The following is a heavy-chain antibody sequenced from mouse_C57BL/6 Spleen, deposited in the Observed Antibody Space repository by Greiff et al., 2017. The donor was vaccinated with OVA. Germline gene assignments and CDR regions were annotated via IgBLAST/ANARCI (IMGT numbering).Heavy chain of an antibody. V-gene: IGHV14-4*01. CDR3: TGDDYDRYFDV. D-gene: IGHD2-4*01. CDR2: IDPENGDT. J-gene: IGHJ1*03. Sequence: EVKLMESGAELVRPGASVKLSCTASGFNIKDDYMHWVKQRPEQGLEWIGWIDPENGDTEYASKFQGKATITADTSSNTAYLQLSSLTSEDTAVYYCTGDDYDRYFDVWGTGTTVTVSS. CDR1: GFNIKDDY.